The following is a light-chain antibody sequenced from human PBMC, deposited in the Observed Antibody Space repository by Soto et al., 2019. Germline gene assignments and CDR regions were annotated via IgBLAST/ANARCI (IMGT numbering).Light chain of an antibody. Sequence: EIVLTQSPGTMSLSPGKRTTISFRAIQSVRGNNLAWYQQKPGQAPRLLIYGASTRAAGIPARFSGGGSGTEFTLTISSLQSEDFAVYYCQQYNNWLTWTFGQGTKVDIK. CDR1: QSVRGN. CDR3: QQYNNWLTWT. V-gene: IGKV3-15*01. CDR2: GAS. J-gene: IGKJ1*01.